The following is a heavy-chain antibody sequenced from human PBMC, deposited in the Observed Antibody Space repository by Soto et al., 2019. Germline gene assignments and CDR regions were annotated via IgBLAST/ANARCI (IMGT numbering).Heavy chain of an antibody. V-gene: IGHV3-23*01. D-gene: IGHD3-22*01. CDR3: AKEAYYYDSSATSTPFDY. CDR1: GFTFSSYA. Sequence: GGSLRLSCAASGFTFSSYAMSLVRQAPGKGLEWVSGISGSGGSTYYADSVKGRFTISRDNSKNTLYLQMNSLGAEDTAVYFCAKEAYYYDSSATSTPFDYWGQGTLVTVSS. CDR2: ISGSGGST. J-gene: IGHJ4*02.